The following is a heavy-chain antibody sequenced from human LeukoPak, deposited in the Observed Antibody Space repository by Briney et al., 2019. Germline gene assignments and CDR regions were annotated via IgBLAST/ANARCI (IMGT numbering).Heavy chain of an antibody. CDR3: ARYEWDLLASFDY. CDR2: INPSGGST. J-gene: IGHJ4*02. D-gene: IGHD1-26*01. Sequence: ASVKVSCKASGYTFTSYYIHWVRQAPGQGLERMGIINPSGGSTRYAQKFQGRITMTRDTSTSTVYMELSSLRSEDTAVYYCARYEWDLLASFDYWGQGTLVTVSS. CDR1: GYTFTSYY. V-gene: IGHV1-46*01.